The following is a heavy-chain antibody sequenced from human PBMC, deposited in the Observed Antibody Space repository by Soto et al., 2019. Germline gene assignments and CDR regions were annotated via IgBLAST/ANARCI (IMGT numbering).Heavy chain of an antibody. D-gene: IGHD3-3*02. CDR3: AKDMGFHFWSGYSFRY. CDR2: MSGSGGDT. CDR1: GFXXXXXX. V-gene: IGHV3-23*01. Sequence: GGSLXLSCXASGFXXXXXXXXXXXQAPGXGLEWVXXMSGSGGDTYHADSVKGRFTISRDNSKNTMYLQMNSLRAEDTAVYYCAKDMGFHFWSGYSFRYWGQGTLVTVSS. J-gene: IGHJ4*02.